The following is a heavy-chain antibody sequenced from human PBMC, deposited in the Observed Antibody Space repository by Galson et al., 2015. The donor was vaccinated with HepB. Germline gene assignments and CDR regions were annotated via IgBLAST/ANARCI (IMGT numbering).Heavy chain of an antibody. CDR3: RQHPVREGPYYFDY. Sequence: SLRLSCAASGFTFSSYAMHWVRQAPGKGLEWVAVISYDGSNKYYADSVKGRFTISRDNSKNTLYLQMNSLRAEDTAVYYCRQHPVREGPYYFDYWGQGTLVTVSS. J-gene: IGHJ4*02. CDR1: GFTFSSYA. CDR2: ISYDGSNK. D-gene: IGHD6-6*01. V-gene: IGHV3-30-3*01.